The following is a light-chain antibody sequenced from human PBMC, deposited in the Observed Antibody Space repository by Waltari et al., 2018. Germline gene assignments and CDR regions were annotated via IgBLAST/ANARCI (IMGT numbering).Light chain of an antibody. J-gene: IGKJ1*01. V-gene: IGKV1-39*01. CDR2: AAS. Sequence: DILMTQSPSSLSASVGDRVTITCRASQSISNCLNWYQQKPGKAPNLLIYAASSLETGVPSRFSGSGSGTDFTLTISSLQPDDFGTYYCQQSYNTPPVTFGPGTKVGIK. CDR3: QQSYNTPPVT. CDR1: QSISNC.